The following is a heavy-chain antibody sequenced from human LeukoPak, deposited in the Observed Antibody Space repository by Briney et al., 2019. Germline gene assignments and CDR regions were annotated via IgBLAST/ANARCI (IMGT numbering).Heavy chain of an antibody. D-gene: IGHD1-1*01. CDR2: IYYTGGN. CDR1: GGTFTGHD. J-gene: IGHJ4*02. Sequence: SETLSLTCAASGGTFTGHDRSWVRQPPGKGLEWIGDIYYTGGNNYNPSLKSRVTISVDTSKNHLSLNLTSVLAAGPAMYYCRRRDMGWNYFDYWGQGNLVTVSS. CDR3: RRRDMGWNYFDY. V-gene: IGHV4-59*08.